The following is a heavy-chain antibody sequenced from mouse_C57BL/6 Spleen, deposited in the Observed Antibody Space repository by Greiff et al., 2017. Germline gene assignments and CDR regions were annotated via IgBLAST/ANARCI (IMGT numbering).Heavy chain of an antibody. CDR3: AQLGGGGFAY. Sequence: QVQLQQPGAELVKPGASVKLSCKASGYTFTSYWMHWVKQRPGQGLEWIGMIHPNSGSTNYNEKFKSKATLTVDKSSSTAYMQLCSLTSEDSAVYYGAQLGGGGFAYWGQGTLVTVSA. CDR1: GYTFTSYW. V-gene: IGHV1-64*01. J-gene: IGHJ3*01. CDR2: IHPNSGST.